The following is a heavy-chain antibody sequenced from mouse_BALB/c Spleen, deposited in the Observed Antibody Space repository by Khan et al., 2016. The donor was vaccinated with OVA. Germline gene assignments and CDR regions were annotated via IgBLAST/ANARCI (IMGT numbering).Heavy chain of an antibody. CDR2: VSSGSSTI. D-gene: IGHD2-3*01. V-gene: IGHV5-17*02. Sequence: EVELVESGGGLVQPGGSRKLSCAASGFTFSSFGMHWVRQAPKKGLEWVAYVSSGSSTIYYVDTVKGRFTISRDTRKNTLFQQMISLLSDETMLYYGARAGGYFHCYFDVWGAGTSLTVSS. CDR1: GFTFSSFG. J-gene: IGHJ1*01. CDR3: ARAGGYFHCYFDV.